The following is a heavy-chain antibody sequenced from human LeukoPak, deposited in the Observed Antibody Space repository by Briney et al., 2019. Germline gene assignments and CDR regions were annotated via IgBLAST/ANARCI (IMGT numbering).Heavy chain of an antibody. CDR1: GYTFTSYG. D-gene: IGHD3-22*01. CDR2: ISAFNGNT. V-gene: IGHV1-18*01. CDR3: ARRYYYDSSGYPLYYYYYMDV. J-gene: IGHJ6*03. Sequence: ASVKVSCKASGYTFTSYGISWVRQAPGQGLEWMGWISAFNGNTNYAQKLQGRVTMTTDTSTSTAYMEPRSLRSDDTAVYCCARRYYYDSSGYPLYYYYYMDVWGKGTTVTVSS.